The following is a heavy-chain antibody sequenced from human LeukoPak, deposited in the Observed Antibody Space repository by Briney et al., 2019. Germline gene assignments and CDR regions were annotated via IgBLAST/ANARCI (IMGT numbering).Heavy chain of an antibody. V-gene: IGHV1-69*04. J-gene: IGHJ4*02. Sequence: ASLTVSCMASGGTFIVYAISWVRQAPGQGLEWMGRIIPFLGVPNYAQKFQGRVTITADKSTSTAYMELSSLRSEDTAVYYCARGFTYSSDYWGQGTLVTVSS. CDR1: GGTFIVYA. CDR3: ARGFTYSSDY. D-gene: IGHD6-13*01. CDR2: IIPFLGVP.